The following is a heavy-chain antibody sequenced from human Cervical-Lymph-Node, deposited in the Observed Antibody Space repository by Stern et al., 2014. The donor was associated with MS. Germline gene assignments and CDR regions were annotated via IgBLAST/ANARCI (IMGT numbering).Heavy chain of an antibody. V-gene: IGHV1-69*01. CDR2: TIPIFGKA. D-gene: IGHD2/OR15-2a*01. J-gene: IGHJ4*02. CDR3: ARAAYSTSSYNY. CDR1: GGTFSNHV. Sequence: QVQLVQSGAEVKKPGSSVKVSCKASGGTFSNHVISWVRQAPGQGLEWMGGTIPIFGKAIYAQKFQGRVTITADESPRAAYMELSSLRSEDTAVYYWARAAYSTSSYNYWGQGTLVTVSA.